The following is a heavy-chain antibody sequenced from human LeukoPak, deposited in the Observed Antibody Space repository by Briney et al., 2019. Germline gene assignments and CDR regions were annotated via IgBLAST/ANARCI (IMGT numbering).Heavy chain of an antibody. CDR1: GGSFSGYY. CDR3: ARTSIYYDGSGYRS. D-gene: IGHD3-22*01. J-gene: IGHJ5*02. CDR2: INHSGST. V-gene: IGHV4-34*01. Sequence: PSETLSLTCAVYGGSFSGYYWSWIRQPPGKGLEWIGEINHSGSTNYIPSPKSRVTISVDTSKNQFSLKLSSVTAADTAVYYCARTSIYYDGSGYRSWGQGTLVTVSS.